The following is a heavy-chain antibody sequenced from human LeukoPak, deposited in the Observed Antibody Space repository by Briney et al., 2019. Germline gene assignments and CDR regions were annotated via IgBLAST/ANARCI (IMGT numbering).Heavy chain of an antibody. CDR1: GFTFSNYA. Sequence: GGSLTLSCAASGFTFSNYAMHWVRQAPGKGLEYVSAISSNGGSTYYANSVKGRFTISRDNSKNTLYLQMGSLRAEDMAVYYCARDLRLKELAYCGGDCLDYWGQGTLVADPS. CDR2: ISSNGGST. J-gene: IGHJ4*02. V-gene: IGHV3-64*01. D-gene: IGHD2-21*02. CDR3: ARDLRLKELAYCGGDCLDY.